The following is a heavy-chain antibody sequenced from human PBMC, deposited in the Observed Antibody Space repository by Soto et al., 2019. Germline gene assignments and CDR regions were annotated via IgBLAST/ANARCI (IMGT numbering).Heavy chain of an antibody. CDR2: IIPILGIA. J-gene: IGHJ3*02. CDR3: ARVPGLLDAFDI. CDR1: GGTFSSYT. Sequence: SVKVSCKASGGTFSSYTISWVRQAPGQGLEWMGRIIPILGIANYAQKFQGRVTMTRDTSTSTVYMELSSLRSEDTAVYYCARVPGLLDAFDIWGQGTMVTVSS. D-gene: IGHD1-26*01. V-gene: IGHV1-69*02.